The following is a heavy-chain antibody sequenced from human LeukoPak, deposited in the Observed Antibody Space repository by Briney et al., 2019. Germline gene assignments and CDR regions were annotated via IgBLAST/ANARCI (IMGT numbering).Heavy chain of an antibody. CDR3: ARRRGSGSYYRYYYYGMDV. J-gene: IGHJ6*04. CDR1: GFTFSSYG. Sequence: GGSLRLSCAASGFTFSSYGMHWVRQAPGKGLEWVAVIWYDGSNKYYADSVKGRFTISRDNSKNMVYLQMNSLRAEDTAVYYCARRRGSGSYYRYYYYGMDVWGKGTTVTVSS. CDR2: IWYDGSNK. V-gene: IGHV3-33*01. D-gene: IGHD3-10*01.